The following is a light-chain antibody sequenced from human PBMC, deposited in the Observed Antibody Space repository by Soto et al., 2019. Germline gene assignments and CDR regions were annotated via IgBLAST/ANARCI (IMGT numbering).Light chain of an antibody. CDR1: QSVFSS. J-gene: IGKJ1*01. V-gene: IGKV3-15*01. CDR2: GAA. Sequence: EIVMTQSPATLSVSLGERVTLSCRASQSVFSSLAWYQQKPGQAPRLLIYGAATRPIGIPARFSGSGSGTEFTLTISSLQSEDFATYYCQQYNSYRTFGQGTKVEIK. CDR3: QQYNSYRT.